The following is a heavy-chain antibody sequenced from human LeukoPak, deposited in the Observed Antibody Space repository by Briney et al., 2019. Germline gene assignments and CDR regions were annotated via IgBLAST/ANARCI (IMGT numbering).Heavy chain of an antibody. D-gene: IGHD6-19*01. V-gene: IGHV4-39*07. Sequence: SETLSLTCTVSGGSISSSSYYWGWIRQPPGKGLKWIGSIYYSGSTNYNPSLKSRVTISVDTSKNQFSLKLSSVTAADTAVYYCARWAVGGDYWGQGTLVTVSS. CDR1: GGSISSSSYY. CDR3: ARWAVGGDY. J-gene: IGHJ4*02. CDR2: IYYSGST.